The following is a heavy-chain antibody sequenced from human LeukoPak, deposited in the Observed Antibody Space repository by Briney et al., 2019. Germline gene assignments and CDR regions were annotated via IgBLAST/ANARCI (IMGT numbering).Heavy chain of an antibody. J-gene: IGHJ6*02. CDR1: GFTSYG. V-gene: IGHV3-30*03. CDR3: ARGTEVPIVGARGYYYYYGMDV. Sequence: PGRSLRLSCAASGFTSYGMHWVRQAPGKGLEWVAVISCRFTISRDNSKNTLYLQMNSLRAEDTAVYYCARGTEVPIVGARGYYYYYGMDVWGQGTTVTVSS. CDR2: IS. D-gene: IGHD1-26*01.